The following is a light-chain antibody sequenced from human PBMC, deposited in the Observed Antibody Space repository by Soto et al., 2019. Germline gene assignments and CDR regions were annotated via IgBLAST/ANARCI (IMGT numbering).Light chain of an antibody. CDR1: SSNIGSYT. CDR3: VAWDDSLNGHV. Sequence: QSVLAQPLSESGTPGQRVTIPCSGKSSNIGSYTVHWFQQLPGAAPKPLIYTTDQRPSGVPDRFSGSKSGTSASLAISGLQSEDEADYYCVAWDDSLNGHVFGSGTKVTV. CDR2: TTD. J-gene: IGLJ1*01. V-gene: IGLV1-44*01.